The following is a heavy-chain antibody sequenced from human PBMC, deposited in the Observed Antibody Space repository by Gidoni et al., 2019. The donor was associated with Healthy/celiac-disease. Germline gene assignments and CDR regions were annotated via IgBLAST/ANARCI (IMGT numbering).Heavy chain of an antibody. CDR2: ISASIGNT. V-gene: IGHV1-18*01. CDR3: ARDLTDTTGEEFDY. Sequence: QVQLVQSGAEVKKPGASVKVSCKDSGYTFTSHGISWVRQAPGQGLDRMGWISASIGNTNYSQKLQGRVTMTTDTSTSTADMELRSLRADDTDVYYCARDLTDTTGEEFDYWVQGTLVTVSS. D-gene: IGHD1-1*01. CDR1: GYTFTSHG. J-gene: IGHJ4*02.